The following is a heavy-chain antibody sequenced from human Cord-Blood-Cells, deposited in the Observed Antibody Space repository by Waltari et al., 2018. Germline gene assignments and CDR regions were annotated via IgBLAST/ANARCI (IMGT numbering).Heavy chain of an antibody. D-gene: IGHD1-20*01. CDR3: AKGGGGDHNWDDAFDI. Sequence: QVQLVQSGAEVKKPGSSVKVSCKASGGTFSSYAISWVRQAPGQGLEWRGGTIPIFVQENYARKYQGRATITADKSTSTAYMELSSLGSEETAVYYCAKGGGGDHNWDDAFDIWGQGTMVTVSS. J-gene: IGHJ3*02. V-gene: IGHV1-69*06. CDR1: GGTFSSYA. CDR2: TIPIFVQE.